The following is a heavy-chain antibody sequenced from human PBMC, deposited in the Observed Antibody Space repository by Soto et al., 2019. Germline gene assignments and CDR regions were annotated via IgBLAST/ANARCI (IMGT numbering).Heavy chain of an antibody. CDR1: GFSFRTTW. J-gene: IGHJ4*02. Sequence: EVQLVESGGGLVKPGGSLRLSCAASGFSFRTTWMAWVRQAPGKGLEWVGRIKSKSAGETTDYADPVKGRFTISRDDSKEPQFLHLTILKPGDTPGYSGPQESPLSGGVFDYWGREPWSPSPQ. CDR3: PQESPLSGGVFDY. V-gene: IGHV3-15*05. CDR2: IKSKSAGETT. D-gene: IGHD2-15*01.